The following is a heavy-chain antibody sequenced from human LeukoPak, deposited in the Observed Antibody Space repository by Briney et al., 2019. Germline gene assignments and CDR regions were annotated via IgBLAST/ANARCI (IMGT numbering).Heavy chain of an antibody. Sequence: AGGSLRLSCAASGXTLTSYEMNWVRLAPGKGLEWISHISRTGNSIYYADSVKGRFTVSRDSAKNSLYLQMNSLRAEDTAVYYCARGPYSSNWYVDYWGQGTLVTVAS. V-gene: IGHV3-48*03. CDR3: ARGPYSSNWYVDY. CDR1: GXTLTSYE. J-gene: IGHJ4*02. D-gene: IGHD6-13*01. CDR2: ISRTGNSI.